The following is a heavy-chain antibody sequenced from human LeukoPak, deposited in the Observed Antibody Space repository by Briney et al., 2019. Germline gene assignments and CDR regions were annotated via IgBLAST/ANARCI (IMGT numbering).Heavy chain of an antibody. V-gene: IGHV4-39*01. J-gene: IGHJ5*02. Sequence: SETLSLTCSVSGGPITSSSYYWGWIRQPPEKGLEWIGSIFHTGGTYYSPSLKSRVTISVDTSKNQFSLNLSSVTAADTAVYYCARGNRPIWFDPWGQGTLVTVSS. CDR1: GGPITSSSYY. CDR3: ARGNRPIWFDP. CDR2: IFHTGGT. D-gene: IGHD2/OR15-2a*01.